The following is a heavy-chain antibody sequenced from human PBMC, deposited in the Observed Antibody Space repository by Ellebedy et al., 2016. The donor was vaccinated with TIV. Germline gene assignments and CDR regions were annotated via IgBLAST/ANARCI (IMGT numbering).Heavy chain of an antibody. Sequence: MPGGSLRLSCIVSGGSISSYYWSWIRQPPGKGLEWIGYIYYSGSTTYNTSLTSRVTISVDTSKTQFSLKLSSVTAADTAVYYCARQGHSSGWYVGEYYFDYWGQGTLVTVSS. J-gene: IGHJ4*02. CDR1: GGSISSYY. CDR2: IYYSGST. V-gene: IGHV4-59*08. CDR3: ARQGHSSGWYVGEYYFDY. D-gene: IGHD6-19*01.